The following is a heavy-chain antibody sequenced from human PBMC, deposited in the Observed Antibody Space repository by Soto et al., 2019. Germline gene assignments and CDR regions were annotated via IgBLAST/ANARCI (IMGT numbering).Heavy chain of an antibody. V-gene: IGHV3-11*01. CDR1: GFTFSDYY. CDR3: ARDGDYYDSSAYFLRDAFEI. D-gene: IGHD3-22*01. J-gene: IGHJ3*02. CDR2: ISSSGSTI. Sequence: GGSLRLSCAASGFTFSDYYMSWIRQAPGKGLEWVSYISSSGSTIDYADSVKGRFTISRDNAKNSLYLQMNSLRAEDTAVYYCARDGDYYDSSAYFLRDAFEIWGQGTMVTVSS.